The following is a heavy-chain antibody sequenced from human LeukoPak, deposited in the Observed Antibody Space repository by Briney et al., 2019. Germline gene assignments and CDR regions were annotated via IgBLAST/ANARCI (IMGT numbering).Heavy chain of an antibody. D-gene: IGHD3-9*01. CDR1: GSTFSRYA. Sequence: PGGSLRLSCSASGSTFSRYAMHWVRQAPGKGLEYVSAISSSGGSTYYADSVKGRFTISRDNSKDTLYLQMSSLRAEDTTVYYCVKSAGFDWLSPLDALDIWGQGTMVTVSS. CDR3: VKSAGFDWLSPLDALDI. V-gene: IGHV3-64D*06. J-gene: IGHJ3*02. CDR2: ISSSGGST.